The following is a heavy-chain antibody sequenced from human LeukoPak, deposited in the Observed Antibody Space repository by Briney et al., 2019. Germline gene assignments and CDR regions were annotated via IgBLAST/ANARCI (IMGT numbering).Heavy chain of an antibody. CDR2: INRSGST. CDR1: GGSFSGYY. D-gene: IGHD3-22*01. J-gene: IGHJ4*02. Sequence: SETLSLTCAVYGGSFSGYYWSWIRQPPGKGLEWIGEINRSGSTNYNPSLKSRVTISVDTSKNQFSLKLSSVTAADTAVYYCARRKNYYDSSGYGYYFDYWGQGTLVTVSS. CDR3: ARRKNYYDSSGYGYYFDY. V-gene: IGHV4-34*01.